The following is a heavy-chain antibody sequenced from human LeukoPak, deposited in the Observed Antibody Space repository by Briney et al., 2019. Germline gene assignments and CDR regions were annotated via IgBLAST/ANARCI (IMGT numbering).Heavy chain of an antibody. CDR1: GGSISSAGYS. V-gene: IGHV4-30-2*01. D-gene: IGHD3-10*01. CDR2: IFHSGTT. J-gene: IGHJ4*02. CDR3: LTRITMVRGVHFDY. Sequence: PSETLSLTCAVSGGSISSAGYSWGWIRQPPGKGLEWIGYIFHSGTTYYNPSLKSRVTISPDRSKNQFSLKLSSVTAADTAVYYCLTRITMVRGVHFDYWGQGTLVTVSS.